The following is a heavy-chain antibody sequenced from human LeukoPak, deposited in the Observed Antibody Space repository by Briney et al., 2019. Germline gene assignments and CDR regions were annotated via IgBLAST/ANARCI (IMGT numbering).Heavy chain of an antibody. D-gene: IGHD1-7*01. V-gene: IGHV3-15*01. CDR3: TRTWPGNTCFNF. Sequence: GGSLRLSCATSGFNFNDAWVNWVRQAPGKGLEWLGRIKSISYGGTIDYAAPVKGRFTISRDDSKNTLYLQMDSLETEDPAIYYCTRTWPGNTCFNFWGQGTLVTVSS. CDR1: GFNFNDAW. CDR2: IKSISYGGTI. J-gene: IGHJ4*02.